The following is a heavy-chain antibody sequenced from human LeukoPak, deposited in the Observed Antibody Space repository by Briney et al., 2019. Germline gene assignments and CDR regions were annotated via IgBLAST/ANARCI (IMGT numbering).Heavy chain of an antibody. V-gene: IGHV4-34*01. D-gene: IGHD5-18*01. CDR3: ARGGGRYSYDKYYYYYYMDV. J-gene: IGHJ6*03. CDR2: INHSGST. Sequence: SETLSLTCTVSGGSISSYYWSWIRQPPGKGLEWIGEINHSGSTNYNPSLKSRVTISVDTSKNQFSLKLSSVTAADTAVYYCARGGGRYSYDKYYYYYYMDVWGKGTTVTVSS. CDR1: GGSISSYY.